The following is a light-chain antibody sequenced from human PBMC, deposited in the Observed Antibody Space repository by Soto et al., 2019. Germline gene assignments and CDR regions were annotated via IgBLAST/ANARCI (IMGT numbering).Light chain of an antibody. Sequence: EIVLTQSPATLSFSPGETATVSCMASQRVSCYLAWYQQRPGQAPRLLIYDASNRATGIPARFSGSGPGTDFTLTISSLEPEDFAVYYSQQRTNWPPLTFGGETKVEIK. CDR3: QQRTNWPPLT. CDR2: DAS. V-gene: IGKV3-11*01. J-gene: IGKJ4*01. CDR1: QRVSCY.